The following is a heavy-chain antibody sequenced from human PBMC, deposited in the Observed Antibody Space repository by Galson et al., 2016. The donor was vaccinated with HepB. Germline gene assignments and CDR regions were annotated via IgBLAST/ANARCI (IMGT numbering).Heavy chain of an antibody. J-gene: IGHJ4*02. V-gene: IGHV5-51*01. CDR3: ARIESYYYDSSGYFGPFRYYFDY. CDR1: GYIFSNYW. D-gene: IGHD3-22*01. CDR2: IYPGDSDT. Sequence: QSGAEVKKPGESLKISCKASGYIFSNYWIGWVRQMPGKGLDWMAIIYPGDSDTVYSPSFQGQVTISADKSITTAYLQWSSLKASDTAMYYCARIESYYYDSSGYFGPFRYYFDYWGQGTLVTVSS.